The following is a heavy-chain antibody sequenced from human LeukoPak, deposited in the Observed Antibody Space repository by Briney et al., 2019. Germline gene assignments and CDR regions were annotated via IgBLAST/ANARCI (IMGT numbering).Heavy chain of an antibody. D-gene: IGHD4-17*01. CDR2: IIPILGIA. CDR1: GGTFSSYA. V-gene: IGHV1-69*04. CDR3: AVTTVTTLRYYYYGMDV. Sequence: GASVKVSCKASGGTFSSYAIRWVRQAPGQGLAWMGRIIPILGIANYAQKFQGRVTITADKSTSTAYMELSSLRSEDTAVYYCAVTTVTTLRYYYYGMDVWGQGTTVTVSS. J-gene: IGHJ6*02.